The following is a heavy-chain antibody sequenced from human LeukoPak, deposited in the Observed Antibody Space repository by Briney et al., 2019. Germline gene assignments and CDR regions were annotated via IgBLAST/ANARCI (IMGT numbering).Heavy chain of an antibody. V-gene: IGHV3-30*18. CDR3: VKEGVEYSYSYGDY. Sequence: PGGSLRLSCAASGFSFNIYAMYWVRQAPGKGLEWVALISYDGGDKYYAESMKGRITISRDNAENTLYLQMNNLRPDDTAFYFCVKEGVEYSYSYGDYWGQGTLVTVSS. CDR1: GFSFNIYA. CDR2: ISYDGGDK. D-gene: IGHD3-16*01. J-gene: IGHJ4*02.